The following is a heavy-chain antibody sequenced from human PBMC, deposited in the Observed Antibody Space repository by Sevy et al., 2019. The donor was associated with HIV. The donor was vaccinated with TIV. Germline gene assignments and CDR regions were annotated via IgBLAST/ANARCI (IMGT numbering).Heavy chain of an antibody. CDR2: ISYHGRDK. D-gene: IGHD3-9*01. V-gene: IGHV3-30*18. Sequence: QLGGSLRLSCVVSGISFTTSGMHWVRQAPGKGLEWVAVISYHGRDKFYAESVKGRSTISRDNSKNMLYLQMNSLRAEDTAVYYCAKDFTGYNAMDVWGQGTMVTVSS. J-gene: IGHJ6*02. CDR1: GISFTTSG. CDR3: AKDFTGYNAMDV.